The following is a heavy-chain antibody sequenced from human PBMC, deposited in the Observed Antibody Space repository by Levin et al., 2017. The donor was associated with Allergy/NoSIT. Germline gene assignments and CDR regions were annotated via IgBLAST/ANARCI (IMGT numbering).Heavy chain of an antibody. V-gene: IGHV4-39*01. D-gene: IGHD4-17*01. CDR2: IYYSGTT. Sequence: SQTLSLTCPVSGGSISSVYYYWGWLRQSPGKGLEWIGSIYYSGTTFYNPSLKSRVTTSVDTSRNQFSLKLRSVTAADTAVYYCVSHNPVSNSGDYVSYWGQGILVTVSP. CDR1: GGSISSVYYY. J-gene: IGHJ4*02. CDR3: VSHNPVSNSGDYVSY.